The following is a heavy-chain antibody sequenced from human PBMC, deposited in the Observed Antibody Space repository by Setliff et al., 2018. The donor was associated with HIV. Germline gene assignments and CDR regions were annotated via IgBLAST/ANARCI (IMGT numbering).Heavy chain of an antibody. V-gene: IGHV1-2*02. CDR3: VRGMTSYDSSGYSIPYYFDY. CDR1: GYTFTAYY. D-gene: IGHD3-22*01. CDR2: INSNNGGT. J-gene: IGHJ4*02. Sequence: ASVKVSCKTSGYTFTAYYIHWVRQAPGQGLEWMGWINSNNGGTKYAQKFQGRVTMTRDTSTDTLYMDLSSLTSEDTAVYYCVRGMTSYDSSGYSIPYYFDYWGQGTLVTVSS.